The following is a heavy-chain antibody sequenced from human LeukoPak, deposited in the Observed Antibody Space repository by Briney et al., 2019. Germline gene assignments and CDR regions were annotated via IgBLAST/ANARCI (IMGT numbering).Heavy chain of an antibody. CDR1: GYTFTSYY. Sequence: GASVKVSCKASGYTFTSYYMHWVRQAPGQGLEWMGIINPSGGITTYAQKFQGRVTMTRDTSTSTVYMELSSLRSEDTAVYYCARGPFEIDHASTPFDYWGQGTLVTVSS. J-gene: IGHJ4*02. D-gene: IGHD2-8*01. CDR2: INPSGGIT. CDR3: ARGPFEIDHASTPFDY. V-gene: IGHV1-46*01.